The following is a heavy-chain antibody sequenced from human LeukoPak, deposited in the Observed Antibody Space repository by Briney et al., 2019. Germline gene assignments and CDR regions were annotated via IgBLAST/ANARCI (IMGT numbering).Heavy chain of an antibody. CDR3: ARSPMVRGVIITAPDY. J-gene: IGHJ4*02. Sequence: GASVKVSCKASGYTFTSYYMHWVRQAPGQGLEWMGIINPSGGSTSYAQKFQGRVTMTRDTSTSTVYMELSSLRSEDTAVYYCARSPMVRGVIITAPDYWGQGTLVTVSS. CDR2: INPSGGST. CDR1: GYTFTSYY. V-gene: IGHV1-46*01. D-gene: IGHD3-10*01.